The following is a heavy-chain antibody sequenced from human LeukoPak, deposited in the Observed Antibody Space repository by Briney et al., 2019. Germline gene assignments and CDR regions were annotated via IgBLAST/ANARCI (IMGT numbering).Heavy chain of an antibody. D-gene: IGHD2-2*01. Sequence: GASVKVSCKTSGYTFTNYGISWVRQAPGQGLEWMGWISAYNGDTSYAQKLQGRVTMTTDTSTNTAYMELRSLRSDDTAVYYCARVGEYCTGTSCLDYWAREPWSPSPQ. CDR2: ISAYNGDT. CDR3: ARVGEYCTGTSCLDY. CDR1: GYTFTNYG. V-gene: IGHV1-18*01. J-gene: IGHJ4*02.